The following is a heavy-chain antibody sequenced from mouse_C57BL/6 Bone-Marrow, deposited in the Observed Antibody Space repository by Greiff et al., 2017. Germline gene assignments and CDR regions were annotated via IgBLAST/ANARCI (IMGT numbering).Heavy chain of an antibody. J-gene: IGHJ2*01. V-gene: IGHV7-3*01. CDR1: GFTFTDYY. CDR3: AGYTTWDVGGTDY. Sequence: EVMLVESGGGLVQPGGSLSLSCAASGFTFTDYYMSWVRQPPGKALEWLGFIRHKANGYTTDYSASVKGRFTISRANSQSILYLTMNALRAADRAAYYCAGYTTWDVGGTDYWGQGTTLTVSS. CDR2: IRHKANGYTT. D-gene: IGHD4-1*01.